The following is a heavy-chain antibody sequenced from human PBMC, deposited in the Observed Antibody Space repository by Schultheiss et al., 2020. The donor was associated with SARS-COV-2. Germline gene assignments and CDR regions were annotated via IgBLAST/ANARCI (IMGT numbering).Heavy chain of an antibody. CDR2: IYHSGST. CDR1: GASITSGTHY. Sequence: SETLSLTCTVSGASITSGTHYWTWIRQPPGKGLEWIGSIYHSGSTYYNPSLKSRVTISVDTSKNQISLKLRSVTAADTAVYYCARNVMVRGFGWFDPWGQGTLVTVSS. V-gene: IGHV4-38-2*02. CDR3: ARNVMVRGFGWFDP. J-gene: IGHJ5*02. D-gene: IGHD3-10*01.